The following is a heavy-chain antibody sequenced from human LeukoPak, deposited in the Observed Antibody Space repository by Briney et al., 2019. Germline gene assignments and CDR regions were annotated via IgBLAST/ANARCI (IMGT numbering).Heavy chain of an antibody. V-gene: IGHV3-33*01. CDR2: IWYDGSNK. CDR1: GFTFSSYG. Sequence: PGGSLGLSCAASGFTFSSYGMHWVRQAPGKGLEWVAVIWYDGSNKYYADSVKGRFTISRDNSKNTLYLQMNSLRAEDTAMYYCARDGHYYDSSGYYGFDYWGQGTLVTVSS. D-gene: IGHD3-22*01. CDR3: ARDGHYYDSSGYYGFDY. J-gene: IGHJ4*02.